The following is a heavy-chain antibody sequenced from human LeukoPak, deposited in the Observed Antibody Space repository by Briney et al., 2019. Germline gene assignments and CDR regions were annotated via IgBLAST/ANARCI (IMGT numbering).Heavy chain of an antibody. CDR1: GGSISSSSSY. V-gene: IGHV4-39*01. CDR3: APESSGYFDY. CDR2: IYYSGTT. Sequence: PSETLSLTCSVSGGSISSSSSYWGWIRQPPGKGLDWIGSIYYSGTTYYNPSLKSRVTISIDTSNNQFSLKLSSVTAADTAVYYCAPESSGYFDYWGQGTLVTVSS. D-gene: IGHD7-27*01. J-gene: IGHJ4*02.